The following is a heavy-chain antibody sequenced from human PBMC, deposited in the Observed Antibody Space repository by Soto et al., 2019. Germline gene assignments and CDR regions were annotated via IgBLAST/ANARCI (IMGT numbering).Heavy chain of an antibody. D-gene: IGHD3-22*01. Sequence: QMQLVQSGPEVKKPGTSVKVSCKASGFTFTSSAVQWVRQARGQRLEWIGWIVVGSGNTNYAQKFQERVTITRDMSTSTAYMELSSLRSEDTAVYYCAAEVSDSSGYEYFQHWGQGTLVTVSS. CDR2: IVVGSGNT. J-gene: IGHJ1*01. V-gene: IGHV1-58*01. CDR3: AAEVSDSSGYEYFQH. CDR1: GFTFTSSA.